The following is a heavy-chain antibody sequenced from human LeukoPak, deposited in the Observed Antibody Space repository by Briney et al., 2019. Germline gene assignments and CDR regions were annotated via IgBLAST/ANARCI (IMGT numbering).Heavy chain of an antibody. Sequence: GGSLRLSCAASGFTFSSYAMSWVRQAPGKGLEWVSAISGSGGSTYYADSVKGRFTISRDNSKNTLYLQMNSLRAEDTAVYYRAKDPDTAMVWEYNWFDPWGQGTLVTVSS. CDR1: GFTFSSYA. J-gene: IGHJ5*02. CDR2: ISGSGGST. D-gene: IGHD5-18*01. V-gene: IGHV3-23*01. CDR3: AKDPDTAMVWEYNWFDP.